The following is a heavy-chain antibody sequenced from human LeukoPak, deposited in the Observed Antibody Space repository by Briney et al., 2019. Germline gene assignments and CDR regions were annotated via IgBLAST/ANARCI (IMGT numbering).Heavy chain of an antibody. J-gene: IGHJ3*02. Sequence: PGESLRLSCAASGVTLSRYAVNWVRQAPGKGPEWVSGISGSGGSTYYADSVKGRFTISRDNSKNTLYVQMNRLRAEDTAVYYCAKDVSGNYFGGASDIWGQGTMVTVSS. CDR3: AKDVSGNYFGGASDI. CDR1: GVTLSRYA. D-gene: IGHD3-22*01. V-gene: IGHV3-23*01. CDR2: ISGSGGST.